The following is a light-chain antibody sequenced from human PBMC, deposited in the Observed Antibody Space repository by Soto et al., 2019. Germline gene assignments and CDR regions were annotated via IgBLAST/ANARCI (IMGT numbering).Light chain of an antibody. Sequence: EIMLTQSPGTLSLSPGERATLSCRASQSVSSRYLGWYQQKPGQVPRLLIYGASSRATGIPDRFSGSGSGTDFTLTISRLEPEDFAVYYCQLYGGSFYTFGQGTKLEIK. CDR1: QSVSSRY. V-gene: IGKV3-20*01. J-gene: IGKJ2*01. CDR3: QLYGGSFYT. CDR2: GAS.